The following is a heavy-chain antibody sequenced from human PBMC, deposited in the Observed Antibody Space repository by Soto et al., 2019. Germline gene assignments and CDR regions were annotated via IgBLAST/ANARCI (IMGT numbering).Heavy chain of an antibody. CDR1: GVTFSIYA. V-gene: IGHV3-30*04. CDR3: ARRDFYCRGRNCFSGDYAMDV. D-gene: IGHD2-15*01. Sequence: QVQLVESGGGVVQPGSSLRLSCTASGVTFSIYAMHWVRQAPGKGLEWVPIISFDGKNIDHARSVRGRFTISRDNSQNTLYLQMDSLSTEETAVDYCARRDFYCRGRNCFSGDYAMDVWGQGTTVTVSS. CDR2: ISFDGKNI. J-gene: IGHJ6*02.